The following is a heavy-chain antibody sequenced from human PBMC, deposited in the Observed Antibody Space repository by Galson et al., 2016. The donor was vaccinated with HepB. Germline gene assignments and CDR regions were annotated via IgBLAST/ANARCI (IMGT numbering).Heavy chain of an antibody. V-gene: IGHV3-11*04. CDR2: LSNRATTI. CDR3: ATPGGYGGTFYDYGRDV. CDR1: GFTFSDFY. D-gene: IGHD4-23*01. J-gene: IGHJ6*02. Sequence: SLRLSCAASGFTFSDFYMNWFRQAPGKGLEWISFLSNRATTIYYADSMKGRFTISRDNAKNSLYLQMNNLRAEDTAWYYCATPGGYGGTFYDYGRDVWGQGTTVTVSS.